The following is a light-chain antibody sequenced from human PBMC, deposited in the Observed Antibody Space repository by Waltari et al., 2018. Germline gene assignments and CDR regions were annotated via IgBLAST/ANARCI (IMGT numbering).Light chain of an antibody. J-gene: IGKJ4*01. CDR2: DTS. CDR3: QQYDISPLT. CDR1: QTVSTTY. V-gene: IGKV3-20*01. Sequence: CRASQTVSTTYLALYQQKPGQAPTLLIYDTSSRATGIPDRFSGSGSGTDFSLTISSLEPEDFAVYYCQQYDISPLTFGGGTKVETK.